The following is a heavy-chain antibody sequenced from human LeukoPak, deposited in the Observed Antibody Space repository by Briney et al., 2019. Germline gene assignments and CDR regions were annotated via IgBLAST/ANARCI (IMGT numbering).Heavy chain of an antibody. CDR2: ISNDGNSK. V-gene: IGHV3-30-3*01. CDR3: ARDRYRGSSWLFDY. J-gene: IGHJ4*02. Sequence: GMSLRPSCAASGFTLSENNVHWVRQAPGKGLEWVALISNDGNSKDYADSVKGRFTLSGDNSKTTVYLQMNSLRAEDTAVYYCARDRYRGSSWLFDYWGQGTLVTVSS. D-gene: IGHD6-13*01. CDR1: GFTLSENN.